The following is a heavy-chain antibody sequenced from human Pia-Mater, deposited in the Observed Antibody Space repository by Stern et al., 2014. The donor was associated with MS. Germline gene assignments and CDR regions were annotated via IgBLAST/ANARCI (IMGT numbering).Heavy chain of an antibody. Sequence: VQLVQSGGGVVRPGGSLRLSCAGSGFEFDDYGVSWVRQAPGKGLEGLSSINWSGRSTGYADSVKGRFTISRDNTKNSLYLQMNSLRGEDTALYYCARKGRSIVNAFDIWGQGTMVIVSS. CDR2: INWSGRST. J-gene: IGHJ3*02. V-gene: IGHV3-20*04. CDR1: GFEFDDYG. D-gene: IGHD2-15*01. CDR3: ARKGRSIVNAFDI.